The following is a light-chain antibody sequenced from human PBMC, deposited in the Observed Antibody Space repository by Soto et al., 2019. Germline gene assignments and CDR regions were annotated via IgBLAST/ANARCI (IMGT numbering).Light chain of an antibody. CDR1: SSDIGAYNY. CDR2: DVN. V-gene: IGLV2-14*03. Sequence: QSALTQPASVSGSPGQSITISCTGTSSDIGAYNYVSWYQQQPGKAPKLMIYDVNIRPSGVSNRFSGSQSGNTASLTSSGLQAEDEADDYCTSWTTSTTMIFGGGTKLTVL. CDR3: TSWTTSTTMI. J-gene: IGLJ2*01.